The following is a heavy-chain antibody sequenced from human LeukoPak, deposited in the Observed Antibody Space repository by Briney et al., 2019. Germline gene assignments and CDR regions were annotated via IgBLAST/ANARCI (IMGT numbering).Heavy chain of an antibody. D-gene: IGHD4-17*01. V-gene: IGHV4-4*07. Sequence: SETLSLTCTVSGGSISSYYWSWIRQPAGKGLEWIGRIYTSGSTNYNPSLKSRVTMSVDTSKNQFSLKLSSVTAADTAVYYCARDNGDSYYYYYYMDVWGKGTTVAVSS. CDR3: ARDNGDSYYYYYYMDV. J-gene: IGHJ6*03. CDR1: GGSISSYY. CDR2: IYTSGST.